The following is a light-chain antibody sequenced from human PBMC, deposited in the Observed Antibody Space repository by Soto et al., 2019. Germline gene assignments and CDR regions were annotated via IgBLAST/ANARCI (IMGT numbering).Light chain of an antibody. CDR2: WAS. J-gene: IGKJ1*01. Sequence: DIVLTQSPESLPVSPGQRATVSCEASQSLLYHTHKRSQLAWYQQKAGEPLKVLIAWASMREEGGPCRFSGGGSGTRFTLTIDGLQAEDVTLYHYQHFYTVPWTFGQGTKVEI. CDR1: QSLLYHTHKRSQ. CDR3: QHFYTVPWT. V-gene: IGKV4-1*01.